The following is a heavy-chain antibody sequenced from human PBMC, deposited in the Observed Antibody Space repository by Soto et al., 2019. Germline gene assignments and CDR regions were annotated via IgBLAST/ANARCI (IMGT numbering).Heavy chain of an antibody. CDR2: IVVGSGNT. CDR1: GFTFTSSA. D-gene: IGHD3-3*01. CDR3: AASYYDFWSGYYNYDY. V-gene: IGHV1-58*01. J-gene: IGHJ4*02. Sequence: QMQLVQSGPEVKKPGTSVKVSCKASGFTFTSSAVQWVRQARGQRLEWIGWIVVGSGNTNYAQKFQERVTITRDMSTSTAYMELSSLRSEDTAVYYCAASYYDFWSGYYNYDYWGQGTLVTVSS.